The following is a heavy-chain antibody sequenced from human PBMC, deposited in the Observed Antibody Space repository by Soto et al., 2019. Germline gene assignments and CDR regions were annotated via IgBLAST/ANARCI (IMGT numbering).Heavy chain of an antibody. CDR1: GGTFSSYA. Sequence: QVQLVQSGAEVKKPGSSVKVSCKASGGTFSSYAISWVRQAPGQGLEWMGGIIPIFGTANYAQKFQGRVTITADESTSTAYMELSSLRSEDTAVYYCARDKRLLEWFSNNWFDPWGPGTLVTVSS. J-gene: IGHJ5*02. D-gene: IGHD3-3*01. CDR3: ARDKRLLEWFSNNWFDP. CDR2: IIPIFGTA. V-gene: IGHV1-69*01.